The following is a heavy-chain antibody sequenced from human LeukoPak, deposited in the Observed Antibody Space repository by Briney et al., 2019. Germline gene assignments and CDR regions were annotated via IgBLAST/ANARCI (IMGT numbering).Heavy chain of an antibody. V-gene: IGHV3-30*18. J-gene: IGHJ4*02. Sequence: SGGSLRLSCAAPGFTFSSYGMHWVRQAPGKGLEWVAVISYDGSNKYYADSVKGRFTISRDNSKNTLYLQMNSLRAEDTAVYYCAKDRYFDWLFQGYYFDYWGQGTLVTVSS. CDR2: ISYDGSNK. CDR3: AKDRYFDWLFQGYYFDY. CDR1: GFTFSSYG. D-gene: IGHD3-9*01.